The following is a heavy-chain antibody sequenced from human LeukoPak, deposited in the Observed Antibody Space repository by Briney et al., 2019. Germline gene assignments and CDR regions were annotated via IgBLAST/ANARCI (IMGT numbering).Heavy chain of an antibody. CDR3: ASDELRRGGGSHLAY. V-gene: IGHV1-2*02. CDR2: INPNTGGT. D-gene: IGHD1-26*01. CDR1: GYTFTDYY. J-gene: IGHJ4*02. Sequence: ASVKVSCKASGYTFTDYYMHWVRQAPGQGLEWMGRINPNTGGTKYTQKFQGRVTMTRDTSISTVYMELTRLTSDDTGVYYCASDELRRGGGSHLAYWGQGTLVTVSS.